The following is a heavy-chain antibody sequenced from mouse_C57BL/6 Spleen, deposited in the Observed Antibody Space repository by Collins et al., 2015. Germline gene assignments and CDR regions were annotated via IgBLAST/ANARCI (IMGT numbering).Heavy chain of an antibody. CDR2: INTETGEP. CDR3: AKGYDSAMDY. Sequence: QIQLVQSGPELKKPGETVKISCKASGYTFTDYSMHWVKQAPGKGLKWMGWINTETGEPTYADDFKGRFAFSLETSASTAYLQINNLKNEDTATYFCAKGYDSAMDYWGQGTSVTVSS. D-gene: IGHD2-2*01. CDR1: GYTFTDYS. J-gene: IGHJ4*01. V-gene: IGHV9-2-1*01.